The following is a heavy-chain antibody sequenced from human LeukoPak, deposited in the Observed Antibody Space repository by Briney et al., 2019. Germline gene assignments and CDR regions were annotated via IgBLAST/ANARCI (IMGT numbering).Heavy chain of an antibody. CDR2: INPNSGGT. Sequence: ASVKVSCKASGYTFTGYYMHWVRQAPGQGLEWMGWINPNSGGTNHAQKFQGRVTMTRDTSISTAYMELSRLRSDDTAVYYCARLRGYRIWFDPWGQGTLVTVSS. CDR1: GYTFTGYY. D-gene: IGHD5-18*01. V-gene: IGHV1-2*02. CDR3: ARLRGYRIWFDP. J-gene: IGHJ5*02.